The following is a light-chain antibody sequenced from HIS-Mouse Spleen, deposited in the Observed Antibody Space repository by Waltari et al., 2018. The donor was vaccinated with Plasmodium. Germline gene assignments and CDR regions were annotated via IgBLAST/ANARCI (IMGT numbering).Light chain of an antibody. Sequence: EIVMTQSPATLSVSPGERATLSCRASQSVSSNLAWYQQKPGQAPRLLIYGASNRATGIPARFSGSGSGTEFTLTISSMQSEDVAVYYCQQYNNWPLTFGGGTKVEIK. V-gene: IGKV3-15*01. CDR1: QSVSSN. CDR2: GAS. CDR3: QQYNNWPLT. J-gene: IGKJ4*01.